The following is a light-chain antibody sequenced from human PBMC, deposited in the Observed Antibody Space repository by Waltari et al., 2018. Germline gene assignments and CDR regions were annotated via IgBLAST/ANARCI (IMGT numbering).Light chain of an antibody. Sequence: EIVMTQYPPTLSLSPGERATLSCRASQSVNSRLAWYQQKPGQVPRLLIYDASRRATGIPDRFSGSGSGTEFTLTISSLEAEDVAVYFCQQESNWSYSFGQGTKVEIK. CDR1: QSVNSR. CDR2: DAS. CDR3: QQESNWSYS. V-gene: IGKV3D-15*01. J-gene: IGKJ2*03.